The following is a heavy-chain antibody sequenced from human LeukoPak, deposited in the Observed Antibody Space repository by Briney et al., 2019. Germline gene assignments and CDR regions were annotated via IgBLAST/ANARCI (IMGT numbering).Heavy chain of an antibody. Sequence: SETLSLTCAVSGGSISSGGYSWSWIRQPPGKGLEWIGYIYQSGSTYYNPSLKSRVTISVDRSKNQFSLKLSSVTAADTAVYYCARDNYDSSGYYEHALDLWGQGTMVTVSS. D-gene: IGHD3-22*01. CDR3: ARDNYDSSGYYEHALDL. CDR1: GGSISSGGYS. CDR2: IYQSGST. V-gene: IGHV4-30-2*01. J-gene: IGHJ3*01.